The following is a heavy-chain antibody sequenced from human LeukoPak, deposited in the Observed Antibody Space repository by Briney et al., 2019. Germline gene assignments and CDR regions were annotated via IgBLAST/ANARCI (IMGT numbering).Heavy chain of an antibody. J-gene: IGHJ4*02. D-gene: IGHD5-12*01. V-gene: IGHV3-48*04. CDR3: ARDHRYAFDN. CDR1: GFTFIDYS. Sequence: GRSLRLSCAASGFTFIDYSMNWVRQAPGKGLEWISYVGISSGNTKYADSVKGRFTISGDSAKNSVFLQMNSLRVEDTAVYYCARDHRYAFDNWGQGTLVTVSS. CDR2: VGISSGNT.